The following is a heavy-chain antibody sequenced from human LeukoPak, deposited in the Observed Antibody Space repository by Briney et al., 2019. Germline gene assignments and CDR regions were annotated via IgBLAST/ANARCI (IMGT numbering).Heavy chain of an antibody. CDR3: ATGPLLHVDTAMAG. Sequence: GASVKVSCKVSGYTLTELSMHWVRQAPGKGLEWMGGFDPEDGETIYAQKFQGRVTMTEDTSTDTAYMELSSLRSEDTAVYYCATGPLLHVDTAMAGWGQGTLVTVSS. J-gene: IGHJ4*02. CDR2: FDPEDGET. D-gene: IGHD5-18*01. CDR1: GYTLTELS. V-gene: IGHV1-24*01.